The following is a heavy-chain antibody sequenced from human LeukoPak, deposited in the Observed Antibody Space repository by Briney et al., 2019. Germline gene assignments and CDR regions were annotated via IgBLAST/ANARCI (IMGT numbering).Heavy chain of an antibody. CDR2: ISSSRNYK. CDR1: GFTFSDYS. J-gene: IGHJ4*02. V-gene: IGHV3-21*01. Sequence: SGGSLRLSCAASGFTFSDYSLSWVRQAPGKGLEWVSSISSSRNYKYYSDSVKGRFTISTDNAKYSLDLQMNSLRVEDTALYYCARGSSGAGYYFDYWGLGTLVTVSS. CDR3: ARGSSGAGYYFDY. D-gene: IGHD3-22*01.